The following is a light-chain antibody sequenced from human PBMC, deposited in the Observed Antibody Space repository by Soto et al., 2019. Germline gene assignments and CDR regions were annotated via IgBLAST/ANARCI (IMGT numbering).Light chain of an antibody. Sequence: EIVLTQSPATLSLSPGERATLSCRASQSVSSYLAWYQQKPGQAPRLLIYDASNRATGIPARFSGSGSGTDFTLTISSLQSEDFAVYYCQQYNAWPRAFGQGTKVDIK. CDR2: DAS. CDR1: QSVSSY. J-gene: IGKJ1*01. V-gene: IGKV3-11*01. CDR3: QQYNAWPRA.